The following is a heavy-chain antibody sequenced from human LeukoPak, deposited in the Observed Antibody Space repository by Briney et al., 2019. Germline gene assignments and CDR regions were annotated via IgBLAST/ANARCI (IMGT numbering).Heavy chain of an antibody. D-gene: IGHD6-13*01. V-gene: IGHV2-70*11. CDR1: GFSLSTRGMC. CDR3: ARSRGLGITSGGHRGVFDY. J-gene: IGHJ4*02. CDR2: LDCDDDT. Sequence: SGPTLVNHTQPLTLTCTFSGFSLSTRGMCVNWIRKPPGTALKWLARLDCDDDTYYTTSMNTRLTMSKDTSKSQEVLTMSTMDPVDTATYFCARSRGLGITSGGHRGVFDYWGQGTLVTVSS.